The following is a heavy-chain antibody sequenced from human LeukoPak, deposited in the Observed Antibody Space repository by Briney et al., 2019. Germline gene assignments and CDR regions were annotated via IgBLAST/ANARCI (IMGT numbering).Heavy chain of an antibody. CDR2: ISGSYVST. J-gene: IGHJ4*02. CDR1: GLTFSNYD. CDR3: AKAFGIVVVPAAMTFDY. D-gene: IGHD2-2*01. Sequence: GGSLRLSCAASGLTFSNYDMSWVRQAPGKGLEWVSTISGSYVSTYYADSVKGRFTISRDNSKNTLYLQMNSLRAEDTAVYYCAKAFGIVVVPAAMTFDYWGQGTLVTVSS. V-gene: IGHV3-23*01.